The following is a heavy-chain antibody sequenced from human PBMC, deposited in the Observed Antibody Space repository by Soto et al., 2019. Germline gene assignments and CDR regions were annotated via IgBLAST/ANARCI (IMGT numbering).Heavy chain of an antibody. CDR3: AGPFPRATMIAIL. D-gene: IGHD3-22*01. CDR2: IQSGGPT. CDR1: GFTVSSKY. J-gene: IGHJ4*02. V-gene: IGHV3-53*01. Sequence: GGSLRLSCAASGFTVSSKYMSWVRQAPGKGLEWVSLIQSGGPTYYADSVKGRFTISRDNSKNTLYLQMNSLRAEDTAVYYCAGPFPRATMIAILWGQGTLVNVSS.